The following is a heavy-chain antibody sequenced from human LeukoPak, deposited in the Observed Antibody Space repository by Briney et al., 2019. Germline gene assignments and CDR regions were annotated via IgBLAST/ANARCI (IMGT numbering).Heavy chain of an antibody. CDR1: GFTFSSYW. Sequence: PGGSLRLSCAASGFTFSSYWMSWVRQAPGKGLEWVSFITGSGSYIYYGDSMKGRFTISRDNAKNSLYLQMNSLRAEDTAVYYCARLDRAVAGFFDYWGQGTLVTVSS. V-gene: IGHV3-21*01. J-gene: IGHJ4*02. CDR2: ITGSGSYI. D-gene: IGHD6-19*01. CDR3: ARLDRAVAGFFDY.